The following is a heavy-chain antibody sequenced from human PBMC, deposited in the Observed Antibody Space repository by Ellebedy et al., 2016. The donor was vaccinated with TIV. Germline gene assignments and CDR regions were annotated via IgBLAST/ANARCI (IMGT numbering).Heavy chain of an antibody. CDR1: GFTFSSHW. CDR2: IKPDASGQ. D-gene: IGHD2-15*01. CDR3: ARTRYGAADFDY. Sequence: GGSLRLSCAASGFTFSSHWMSWVRQAPGKGLEWVANIKPDASGQYYVDSVKGRFTISRDNAKNSLNLQMNSLRAEDTAVYYCARTRYGAADFDYWGQGALVTVSS. V-gene: IGHV3-7*01. J-gene: IGHJ4*02.